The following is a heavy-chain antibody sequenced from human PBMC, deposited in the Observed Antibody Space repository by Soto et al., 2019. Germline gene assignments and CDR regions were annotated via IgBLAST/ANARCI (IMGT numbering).Heavy chain of an antibody. Sequence: EVQLVESGGGLVQPGGSLRLSCAASGFTFSLYTMNWVRQAPGKGLEWVSNISSSSTTIYYADSVKGRFTISRDNAKNLVYLQMNSLRNEDTAVYYCARVGCANGCYYFDFWGQGTQATVSS. V-gene: IGHV3-48*02. CDR2: ISSSSTTI. J-gene: IGHJ4*02. D-gene: IGHD2-8*01. CDR3: ARVGCANGCYYFDF. CDR1: GFTFSLYT.